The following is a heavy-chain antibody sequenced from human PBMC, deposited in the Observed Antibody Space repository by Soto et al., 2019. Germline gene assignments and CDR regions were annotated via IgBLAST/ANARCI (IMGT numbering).Heavy chain of an antibody. Sequence: QVQLQGSGPRLVKPSQTLSLTCSVSGASISSGAYFWTWIRHHPGKGLVWIGYIYYSVSTPYTSQNPSLQSRVTIAVDTSKNLFSLRLASVTAADTATYYCARDKGPDTYGQTRIRDYSYAMDVWGQGTTVIVSS. J-gene: IGHJ6*02. D-gene: IGHD5-18*01. CDR2: IYYSVST. CDR1: GASISSGAYF. V-gene: IGHV4-31*03. CDR3: ARDKGPDTYGQTRIRDYSYAMDV.